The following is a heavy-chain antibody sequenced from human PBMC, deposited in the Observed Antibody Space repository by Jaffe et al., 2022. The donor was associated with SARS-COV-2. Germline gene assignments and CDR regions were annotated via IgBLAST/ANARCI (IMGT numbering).Heavy chain of an antibody. CDR1: GFNFNDYT. J-gene: IGHJ6*03. D-gene: IGHD2-2*01. Sequence: EVQLVASGGVVVQPGGSLRLSCAASGFNFNDYTMHWVRQAAGGGLEWIGLINWDGGVTFYAASQRGRFTISRDNSRNSLYLQMHSLRPDDTAFYFCARGSPGSDSHADAYYYYMDVWGRGTTVTVSS. CDR3: ARGSPGSDSHADAYYYYMDV. CDR2: INWDGGVT. V-gene: IGHV3-43*01.